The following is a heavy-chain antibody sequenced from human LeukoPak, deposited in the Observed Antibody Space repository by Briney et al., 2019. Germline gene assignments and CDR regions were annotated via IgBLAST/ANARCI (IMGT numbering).Heavy chain of an antibody. V-gene: IGHV1-2*02. J-gene: IGHJ4*02. CDR2: INPNSGDT. CDR3: ARVGATGTTSPFDY. D-gene: IGHD1-1*01. CDR1: GYTFTGYY. Sequence: AASVKVSCKATGYTFTGYYMHWVRQAPGQGLEWMGWINPNSGDTNFAQKFQGRVTMTRDTSISTAYMELGRLRSDDTAVYYCARVGATGTTSPFDYWGQGTLVTVSS.